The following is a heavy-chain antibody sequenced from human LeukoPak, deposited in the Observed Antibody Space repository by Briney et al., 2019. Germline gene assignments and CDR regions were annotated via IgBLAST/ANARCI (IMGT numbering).Heavy chain of an antibody. CDR1: GFTFDDYG. J-gene: IGHJ4*02. D-gene: IGHD1-20*01. V-gene: IGHV3-20*04. CDR3: ARAQNPTVSLYYFDY. Sequence: GGSLRLSCAASGFTFDDYGVSWVRQAPGKGLEWVSGINWNGGSTGYADSVKGRFTISRDNAKNSLYLQMNSLRAEDTALYYCARAQNPTVSLYYFDYWGQGTLVTVSS. CDR2: INWNGGST.